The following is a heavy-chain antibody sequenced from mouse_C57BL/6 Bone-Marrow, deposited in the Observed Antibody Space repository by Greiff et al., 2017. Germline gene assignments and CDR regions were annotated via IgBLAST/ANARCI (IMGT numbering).Heavy chain of an antibody. Sequence: EVKVVESGAELVRPGASVKLSCTASGFNIKDDYIHWVKQRPEQGLEWIGWIDPEIGDTEYASKFQGKATITSDTSSNTAYRQLSSLTSEDTAVYYCSSFDGNYFDFWGQGAPLTVAS. V-gene: IGHV14-4*01. D-gene: IGHD2-3*01. CDR1: GFNIKDDY. J-gene: IGHJ2*01. CDR2: IDPEIGDT. CDR3: SSFDGNYFDF.